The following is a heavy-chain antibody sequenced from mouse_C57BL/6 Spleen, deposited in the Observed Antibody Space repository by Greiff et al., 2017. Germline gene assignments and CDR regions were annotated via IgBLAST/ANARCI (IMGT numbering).Heavy chain of an antibody. CDR3: ARGTDGYYEGYFYY. V-gene: IGHV1-52*01. D-gene: IGHD2-3*01. CDR1: GYTFTSYW. J-gene: IGHJ2*01. Sequence: QVQLQQPGAELVRPGSSVKLSCKASGYTFTSYWLHWVKQRPIQDLEGIGNIGPSDSENHYNQKFNDKATLTVDKSSSTAYMHLSSLTSEDSAVYYCARGTDGYYEGYFYYWGQGTTLTVSS. CDR2: IGPSDSEN.